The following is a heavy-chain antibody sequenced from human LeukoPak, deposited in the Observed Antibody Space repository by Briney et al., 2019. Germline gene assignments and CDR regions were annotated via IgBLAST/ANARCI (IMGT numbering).Heavy chain of an antibody. CDR2: ISSSSRYI. CDR3: ARSGSLPTNDAFDI. D-gene: IGHD1-26*01. Sequence: GGSLRLSCAASGLTFNRYSMNWVRQAPGKGLEWVSSISSSSRYIYYADSVKGRFTISRDNAKNSLYLQMISLRVEDTAVYYCARSGSLPTNDAFDIWGQGTMVTVSS. V-gene: IGHV3-21*01. CDR1: GLTFNRYS. J-gene: IGHJ3*02.